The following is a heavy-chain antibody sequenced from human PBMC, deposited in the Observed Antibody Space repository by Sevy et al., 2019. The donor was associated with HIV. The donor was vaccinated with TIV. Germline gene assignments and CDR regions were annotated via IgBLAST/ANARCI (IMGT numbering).Heavy chain of an antibody. CDR3: ARDLTMVQGIDHYYYYYGMDV. Sequence: GGSLRLSCAASGFTVSSNYMSWVRQAPGKGLEWVAVIYSGGSTYYADSVKGRLTISRDNSKKMLYLQMNSLRAEDTALYYCARDLTMVQGIDHYYYYYGMDVWGQGTTVTVSS. J-gene: IGHJ6*02. CDR1: GFTVSSNY. D-gene: IGHD3-10*01. V-gene: IGHV3-53*01. CDR2: IYSGGST.